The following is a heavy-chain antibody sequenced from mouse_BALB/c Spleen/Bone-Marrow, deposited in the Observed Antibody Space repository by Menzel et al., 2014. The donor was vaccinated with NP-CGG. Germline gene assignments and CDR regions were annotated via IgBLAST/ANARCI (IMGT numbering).Heavy chain of an antibody. CDR3: ARHHRYAYYFDY. V-gene: IGHV1S56*01. CDR1: GYTSTSFY. D-gene: IGHD2-14*01. Sequence: VQLQQSGPELVKPGASVRISCKASGYTSTSFYIHWVRQRPGQGLEWIGWIYPGDFNTKYNEKFKGKATLTVDTSSSTAYVDLSSLTSEDSAVYYCARHHRYAYYFDYWGQGTTLTVSS. J-gene: IGHJ2*01. CDR2: IYPGDFNT.